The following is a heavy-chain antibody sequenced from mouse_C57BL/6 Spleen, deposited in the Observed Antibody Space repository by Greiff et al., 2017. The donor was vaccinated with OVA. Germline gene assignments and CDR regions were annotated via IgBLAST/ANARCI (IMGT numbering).Heavy chain of an antibody. V-gene: IGHV1-82*01. J-gene: IGHJ4*01. CDR3: ARGAQAPYYYAMDY. CDR2: IYPGDGDT. D-gene: IGHD3-2*02. Sequence: QVQLQQSGPELVKPGASVKISCKASGYAFSSSWMNWVKQRPGKGLEWIGRIYPGDGDTNYNGKFKGKATLTADKSSSTAYMQLSSLTSEDSAVDCCARGAQAPYYYAMDYWGQGTSVTVSS. CDR1: GYAFSSSW.